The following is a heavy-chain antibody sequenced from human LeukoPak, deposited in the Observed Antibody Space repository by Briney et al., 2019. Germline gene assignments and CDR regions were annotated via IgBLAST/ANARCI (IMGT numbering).Heavy chain of an antibody. D-gene: IGHD6-25*01. CDR2: ISWNSGSI. V-gene: IGHV3-9*01. CDR3: AKDSGARLWYFDL. J-gene: IGHJ2*01. CDR1: GFTFDDYA. Sequence: GGSLRLSCAASGFTFDDYAMHWVRQAPGKGLEWVSGISWNSGSIGYADSVKGRFTISRDNAKNSLYLQMNSLRAEDTALYYCAKDSGARLWYFDLWGRGTLVTVSS.